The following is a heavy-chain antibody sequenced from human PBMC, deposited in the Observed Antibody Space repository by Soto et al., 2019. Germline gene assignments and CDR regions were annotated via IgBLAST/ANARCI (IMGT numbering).Heavy chain of an antibody. Sequence: QVQLVQSGAEVKKPGASVKVSCKASGYTFTSYDINWVRQATGQGLEWMGWMNPNSGNTGYAQKFQGRVTMTRNTSISTAYMELSSLRSEDTAVYYCARAEGDIVANSDAFDIWGQGTMVTVSS. CDR1: GYTFTSYD. V-gene: IGHV1-8*01. J-gene: IGHJ3*02. CDR2: MNPNSGNT. D-gene: IGHD5-12*01. CDR3: ARAEGDIVANSDAFDI.